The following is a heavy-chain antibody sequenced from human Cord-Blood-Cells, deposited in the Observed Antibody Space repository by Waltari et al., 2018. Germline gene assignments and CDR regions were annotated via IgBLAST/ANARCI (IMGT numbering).Heavy chain of an antibody. Sequence: EVQLVESGGGLVQPGRSPRLSCAASGFTFDDYAMHWVRQAPGKGLEWVSGISWNSGSIGYADSVKGRFTISRDNAKNSLYLQMNSLRAEDTALYYCAKDNFAFDIWGQGTMVTVSS. CDR1: GFTFDDYA. J-gene: IGHJ3*02. V-gene: IGHV3-9*01. CDR3: AKDNFAFDI. D-gene: IGHD1-1*01. CDR2: ISWNSGSI.